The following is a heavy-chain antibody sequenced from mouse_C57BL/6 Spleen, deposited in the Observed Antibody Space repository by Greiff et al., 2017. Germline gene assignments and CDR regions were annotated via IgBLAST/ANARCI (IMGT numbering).Heavy chain of an antibody. CDR2: IHPSDSDT. J-gene: IGHJ4*01. D-gene: IGHD2-3*01. CDR1: GYTFTSYW. Sequence: VQLKQPGAELVKPGASVKVSCKASGYTFTSYWMHWVKQRPGQGLEWIGRIHPSDSDTNYNQKFKGKATLTVDKSSSTAYMQLSSLTSEDSAVYYCATALYDGYYYAMDYWGQGTSVTVSS. CDR3: ATALYDGYYYAMDY. V-gene: IGHV1-74*01.